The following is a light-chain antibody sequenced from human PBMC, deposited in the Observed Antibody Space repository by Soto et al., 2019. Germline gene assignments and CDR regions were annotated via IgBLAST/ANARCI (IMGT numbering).Light chain of an antibody. CDR1: QRVSSSY. CDR3: QHYGRSPLT. J-gene: IGKJ1*01. CDR2: GAS. V-gene: IGKV3-20*01. Sequence: EIVLTQSPGTLSLSPGERATLSCRASQRVSSSYLAWYQQKPGQAPRLLIYGASSRATGIPDRFSGSGSGTDFTLTISRLEPEDFAVCYRQHYGRSPLTFGQGTKVDIK.